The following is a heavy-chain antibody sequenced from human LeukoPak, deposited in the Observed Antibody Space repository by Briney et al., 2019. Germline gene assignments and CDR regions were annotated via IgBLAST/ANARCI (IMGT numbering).Heavy chain of an antibody. CDR1: GGSISTNDYY. Sequence: SETLSLTCTVSGGSISTNDYYWGWIRQPPGKGLEWIGDIYYSGSTYYNPSLKSRVTISVDTSKNQFSLKLSSVTAADTAVYYCARHHKTTVTFDYWGQGTLVTVSS. V-gene: IGHV4-39*01. J-gene: IGHJ4*02. CDR3: ARHHKTTVTFDY. CDR2: IYYSGST. D-gene: IGHD4-17*01.